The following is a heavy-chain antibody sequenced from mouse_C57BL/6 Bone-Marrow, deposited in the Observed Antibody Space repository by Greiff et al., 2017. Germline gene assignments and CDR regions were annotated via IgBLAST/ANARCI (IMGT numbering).Heavy chain of an antibody. J-gene: IGHJ2*01. CDR2: INPYNGGT. D-gene: IGHD2-1*01. CDR1: GYTFTDYY. Sequence: DVHLVESGPVLVKPGASVKMSCKASGYTFTDYYMNWVKQSHGKSLEWIGVINPYNGGTSYNQKFKGKATLTVDKSSSTAYMELNSLTSEDSAVYYCARGGYYGNFDYWGQGTTLTVSS. CDR3: ARGGYYGNFDY. V-gene: IGHV1-19*01.